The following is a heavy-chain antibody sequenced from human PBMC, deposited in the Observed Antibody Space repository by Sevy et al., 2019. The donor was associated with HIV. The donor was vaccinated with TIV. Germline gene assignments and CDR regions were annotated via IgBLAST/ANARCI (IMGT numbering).Heavy chain of an antibody. V-gene: IGHV4-59*01. CDR3: ARGDSNSTNWFDP. J-gene: IGHJ5*02. CDR1: GGSISSYY. CDR2: IYYSGST. Sequence: SETLSLTCTVSGGSISSYYWSWIRQPPGKGLEWIGYIYYSGSTNYNPSLKSRVTISVDTSKNQFSLKLSSVTAADTAVYYCARGDSNSTNWFDPWGQGTLVTVSS. D-gene: IGHD4-4*01.